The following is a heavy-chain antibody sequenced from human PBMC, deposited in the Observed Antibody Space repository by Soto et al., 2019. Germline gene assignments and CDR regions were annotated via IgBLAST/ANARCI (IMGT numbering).Heavy chain of an antibody. CDR1: GFTFSNFW. J-gene: IGHJ4*02. CDR3: ATLNSFGSDY. Sequence: GGSLRLSCAASGFTFSNFWMHWVRQAPGKGLVWVSRIYSDGSGTMYADSVKGRFTISRDNAKSTLFLQLNSLRAEDTAVYYCATLNSFGSDYWGRGTLVTVSS. CDR2: IYSDGSGT. D-gene: IGHD5-18*01. V-gene: IGHV3-74*03.